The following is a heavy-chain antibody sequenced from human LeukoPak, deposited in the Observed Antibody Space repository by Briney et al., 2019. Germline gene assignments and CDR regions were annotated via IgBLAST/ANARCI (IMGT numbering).Heavy chain of an antibody. V-gene: IGHV4-59*01. CDR3: ARGCSAGTPHNWFDP. CDR2: IYYSGST. Sequence: PSETLSLTCAVYGGSFSGYYWNWIRQPPGKGLEWIGYIYYSGSTNYNPSLKSRVTISVDTSKNQFSLKLSSVTAADTAVYYCARGCSAGTPHNWFDPWGQGTLVTVSS. CDR1: GGSFSGYY. D-gene: IGHD6-13*01. J-gene: IGHJ5*02.